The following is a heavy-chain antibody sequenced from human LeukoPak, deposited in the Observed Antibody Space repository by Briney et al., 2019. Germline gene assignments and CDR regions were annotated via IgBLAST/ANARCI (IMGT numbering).Heavy chain of an antibody. CDR1: GYTLTGLS. J-gene: IGHJ4*02. CDR2: FDPEDGET. Sequence: ASVKVSCKVSGYTLTGLSMHWVRQAPGKGLEWMGGFDPEDGETIYAQKFQGRVTMTEDTSTDTAYMELSSLGSEDTAVYYCATDLKGYFDYWGQGTLVTVSS. V-gene: IGHV1-24*01. CDR3: ATDLKGYFDY.